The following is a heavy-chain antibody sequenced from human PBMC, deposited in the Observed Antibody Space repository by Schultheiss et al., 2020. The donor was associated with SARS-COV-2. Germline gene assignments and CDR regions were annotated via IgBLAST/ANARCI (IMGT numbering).Heavy chain of an antibody. CDR3: ARSILGAAAGIPAEYFQH. V-gene: IGHV3-33*01. J-gene: IGHJ1*01. D-gene: IGHD6-13*01. CDR1: GFTFSSYG. CDR2: IWYDGSNK. Sequence: GGSLRLSCAASGFTFSSYGMHWVRQAPGKGLEWVAVIWYDGSNKYYADSVKGRFTISRDNSKNTLYLQMNSLRAEDTAVYYCARSILGAAAGIPAEYFQHWGQGTLVTVSS.